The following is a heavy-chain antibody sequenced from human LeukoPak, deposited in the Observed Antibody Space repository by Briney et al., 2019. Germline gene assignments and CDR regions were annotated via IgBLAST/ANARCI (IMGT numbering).Heavy chain of an antibody. Sequence: SVKVSCKASGGTFSSYAISWVRQAPGQGLEWMGRIIPILGIANYAQKFQGRVTITADKSTSTAYMELSSLRSEDTAVYYCARDPGDTWYFDLWGRGTLVTVSS. J-gene: IGHJ2*01. CDR3: ARDPGDTWYFDL. CDR1: GGTFSSYA. D-gene: IGHD7-27*01. V-gene: IGHV1-69*04. CDR2: IIPILGIA.